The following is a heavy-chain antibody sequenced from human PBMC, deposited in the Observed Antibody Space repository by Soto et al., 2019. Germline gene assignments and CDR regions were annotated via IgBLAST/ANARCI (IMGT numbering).Heavy chain of an antibody. Sequence: PGGSLRLSCAASGFTLRSFTMNWVRQAPGKGLEWVSTISSNSAYIYYTDALRGRFTISRDNAKNSLHLQMYSLRAEDTAVYYCTRDASRDSSARGWFDPWGPGTLVTVSS. CDR2: ISSNSAYI. CDR3: TRDASRDSSARGWFDP. J-gene: IGHJ5*02. D-gene: IGHD6-13*01. CDR1: GFTLRSFT. V-gene: IGHV3-21*01.